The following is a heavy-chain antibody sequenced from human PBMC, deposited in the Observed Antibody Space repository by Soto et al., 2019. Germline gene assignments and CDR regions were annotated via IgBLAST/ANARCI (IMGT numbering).Heavy chain of an antibody. J-gene: IGHJ2*01. Sequence: EVQLVESGGGLVQPGGSLRLSCAASGITFSSYWMSWFRQAPSQGLEWVANIKEDGSEEHYVDSVKGRFTISRDNAKNSLYLQMNSLRDDDTAMYYCVGGRSWHFDLWGRGTLVTVSS. V-gene: IGHV3-7*01. CDR1: GITFSSYW. CDR2: IKEDGSEE. CDR3: VGGRSWHFDL.